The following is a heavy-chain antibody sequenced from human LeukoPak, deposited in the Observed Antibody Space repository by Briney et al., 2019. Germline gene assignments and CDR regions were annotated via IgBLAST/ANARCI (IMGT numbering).Heavy chain of an antibody. D-gene: IGHD4-11*01. J-gene: IGHJ6*03. CDR1: GFTFSSYW. CDR2: INSDGSST. Sequence: GGSLRLSCAASGFTFSSYWMHWVRQAPGKGLVWVSRINSDGSSTSYADSVKGRFTISRDNAKNTLYLQVNSLRAEDTAVYYCARYSNYYYYYYMDVWGKGTTVTVSS. V-gene: IGHV3-74*01. CDR3: ARYSNYYYYYYMDV.